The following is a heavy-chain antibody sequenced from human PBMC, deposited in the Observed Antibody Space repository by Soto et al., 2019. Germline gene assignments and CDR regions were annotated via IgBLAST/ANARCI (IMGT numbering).Heavy chain of an antibody. J-gene: IGHJ5*02. CDR1: GFTFSRYS. V-gene: IGHV3-48*02. CDR2: ITGGSTTI. D-gene: IGHD6-13*01. Sequence: GGSLRLSCAASGFTFSRYSMNWARQAPGKGLEWISYITGGSTTIYYADSVKGRFTISRDNAKNSLFLQMNSLRDEDTAMYYCARDNGRAGPFDPWGQGTLVTVSS. CDR3: ARDNGRAGPFDP.